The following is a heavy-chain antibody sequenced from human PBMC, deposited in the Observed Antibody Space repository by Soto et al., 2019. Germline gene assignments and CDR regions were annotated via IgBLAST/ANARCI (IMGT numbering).Heavy chain of an antibody. D-gene: IGHD3-22*01. Sequence: SETLSLTCTVSGGSISSGDYYWSWIRQHPGKGLEWIGYIYYSGSTYYNPSPKSRVTISVDTSKNQFSLKLSAVTAADTAVYYCARVRKYYVSSGYSIPLFVYYGMDVWGQGTTVTVSS. CDR2: IYYSGST. J-gene: IGHJ6*02. CDR3: ARVRKYYVSSGYSIPLFVYYGMDV. V-gene: IGHV4-30-4*01. CDR1: GGSISSGDYY.